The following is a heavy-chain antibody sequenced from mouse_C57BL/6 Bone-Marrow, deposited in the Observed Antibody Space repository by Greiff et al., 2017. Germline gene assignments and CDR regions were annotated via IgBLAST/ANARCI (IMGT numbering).Heavy chain of an antibody. V-gene: IGHV5-17*01. CDR3: ARGGKVDY. J-gene: IGHJ2*01. CDR2: ISSGSSTI. Sequence: EVQLQESGGGLVKPGGSLKLSCAASGFTFSDYGMHWVRQAPEKGLEWVAYISSGSSTIYYAETVKGRFTIARDNAKNTPFLQMTSRRSEDTAMYYCARGGKVDYWGQGTTLTVSS. CDR1: GFTFSDYG.